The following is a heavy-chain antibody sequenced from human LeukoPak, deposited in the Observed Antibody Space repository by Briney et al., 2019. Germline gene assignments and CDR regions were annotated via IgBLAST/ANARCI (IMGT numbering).Heavy chain of an antibody. D-gene: IGHD2-21*02. CDR1: GFTFSSYA. CDR2: ISCSGGST. Sequence: PGGSLRLSCAASGFTFSSYAMSWVRQAPGKGLEWVSAISCSGGSTYYADSVKGRFTISRDNSKNTLYLQMNSLRAEDTAVYYCAKEGPYCGGDCYPEGYYFDYWGQGTLVTVSS. J-gene: IGHJ4*02. V-gene: IGHV3-23*01. CDR3: AKEGPYCGGDCYPEGYYFDY.